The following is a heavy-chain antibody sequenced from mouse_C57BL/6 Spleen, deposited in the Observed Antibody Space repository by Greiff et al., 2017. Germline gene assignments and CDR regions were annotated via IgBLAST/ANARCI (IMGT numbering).Heavy chain of an antibody. CDR2: IDPSDSYT. CDR1: GYTFTSYW. J-gene: IGHJ4*01. V-gene: IGHV1-69*01. CDR3: ARAGYARAGDY. Sequence: QVQLQQPGAELVMPGASVKLSCKASGYTFTSYWMHWVKQRPGQGLEWLGEIDPSDSYTNYNQKFKGKSTLTVDKPSSTAYMQLSSLTSEDAAVYYGARAGYARAGDYWGQGTTVTVSS. D-gene: IGHD2-2*01.